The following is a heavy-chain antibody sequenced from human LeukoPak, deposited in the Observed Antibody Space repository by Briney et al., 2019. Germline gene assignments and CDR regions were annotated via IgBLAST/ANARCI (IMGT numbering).Heavy chain of an antibody. CDR1: GFTFSSYA. V-gene: IGHV3-23*01. CDR3: AKSGVNYYGSGSNIDY. J-gene: IGHJ4*02. CDR2: ISGSGGST. Sequence: GGSLRLSCAASGFTFSSYAMSWVRQAPGKGLEWVSAISGSGGSTYYADSVKGRFTISRDNSKNTLYLQMNSLRAEDTAVYYCAKSGVNYYGSGSNIDYWGQGTLVTVSS. D-gene: IGHD3-10*01.